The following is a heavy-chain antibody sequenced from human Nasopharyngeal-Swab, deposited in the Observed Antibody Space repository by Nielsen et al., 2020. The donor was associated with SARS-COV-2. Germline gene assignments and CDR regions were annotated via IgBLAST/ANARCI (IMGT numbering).Heavy chain of an antibody. CDR3: VRLSIAAAGVDF. Sequence: SLKTPCASLGFIFSRYWMSWVRQAPGKGLEWVANIKQDGSETYYVDSVKGRFTISRDNAKNSLYLQMNSLRAEDTAVFYCVRLSIAAAGVDFWGQGTLVTVSS. V-gene: IGHV3-7*03. J-gene: IGHJ4*02. D-gene: IGHD6-13*01. CDR2: IKQDGSET. CDR1: GFIFSRYW.